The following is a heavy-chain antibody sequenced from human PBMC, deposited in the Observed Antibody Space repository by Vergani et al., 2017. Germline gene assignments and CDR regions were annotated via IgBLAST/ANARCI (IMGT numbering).Heavy chain of an antibody. D-gene: IGHD6-19*01. V-gene: IGHV7-4-1*01. Sequence: QEQLVQSGSELKKPGASVKVSCKAPRYSFNNYAIHWVRQAPGQGLEWMGWINPTTGNPTYARAFTGRFVFSLDTSISTAYLQIGSLKAEDTAVYFCARAKRGRLAVGATDSWGQGTLLTVSS. CDR2: INPTTGNP. CDR1: RYSFNNYA. J-gene: IGHJ4*02. CDR3: ARAKRGRLAVGATDS.